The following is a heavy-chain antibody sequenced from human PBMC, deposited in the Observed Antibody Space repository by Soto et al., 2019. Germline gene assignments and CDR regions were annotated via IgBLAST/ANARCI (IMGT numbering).Heavy chain of an antibody. Sequence: QVQLQQWGAGLLKPSETPSLTCAVYGGSFSGYYWSWIRQPPGKGLEWIGEINHSGSTNYNPSLKSRVTISVVRSKTQFSLKVHSVTAADSAVYYCARGSRKDIVVVVAARRGAFDYWGQGTLVTVSS. J-gene: IGHJ4*02. CDR3: ARGSRKDIVVVVAARRGAFDY. CDR2: INHSGST. D-gene: IGHD2-15*01. CDR1: GGSFSGYY. V-gene: IGHV4-34*01.